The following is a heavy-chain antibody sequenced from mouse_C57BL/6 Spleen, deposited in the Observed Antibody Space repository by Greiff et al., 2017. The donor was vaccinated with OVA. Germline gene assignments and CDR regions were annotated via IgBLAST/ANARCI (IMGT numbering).Heavy chain of an antibody. D-gene: IGHD4-1*01. V-gene: IGHV1-80*01. Sequence: QVQLQQSGAELVKPGASVKISCKASGYAFSSYWMNWVKQRPGKGLEWIGQIYPGDGDTNYNGKFKGKATLTADKSSSTAYMQLSSLTSEDSAVYFCARDDLTGTSYYAMDYWGQGTSVTVSS. CDR1: GYAFSSYW. CDR3: ARDDLTGTSYYAMDY. J-gene: IGHJ4*01. CDR2: IYPGDGDT.